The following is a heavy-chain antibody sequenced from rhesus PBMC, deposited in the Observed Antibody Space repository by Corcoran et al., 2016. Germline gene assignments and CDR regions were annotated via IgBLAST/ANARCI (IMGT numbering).Heavy chain of an antibody. CDR1: GGSISSNY. J-gene: IGHJ4*01. V-gene: IGHV4-160*01. D-gene: IGHD4-29*01. CDR2: IRRGGST. Sequence: QVQLQQWGEGLVKPSETLSLTCAVYGGSISSNYWSWIRQPPGKGLEWIGRIRRGGSTNYNPSLKSRVTISIDTSKNQFSLKLSSVTAADTAVYYCARGGGSTYFDYWGQGVLVTVSS. CDR3: ARGGGSTYFDY.